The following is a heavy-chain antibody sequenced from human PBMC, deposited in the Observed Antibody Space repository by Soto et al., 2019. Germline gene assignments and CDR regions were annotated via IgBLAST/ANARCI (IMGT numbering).Heavy chain of an antibody. V-gene: IGHV1-46*01. CDR3: ARDKKYYDFWSGYYTSHYYYGMDV. Sequence: ASVKVSCKASGYTFTSYYMHWVRQAPGQGLEWMGIINPSGGSTSYAQKFQGRVTMTRDTSTSTVYMELSSLRSEDTAVYYCARDKKYYDFWSGYYTSHYYYGMDVWGQGTRVTVSS. D-gene: IGHD3-3*01. CDR2: INPSGGST. CDR1: GYTFTSYY. J-gene: IGHJ6*02.